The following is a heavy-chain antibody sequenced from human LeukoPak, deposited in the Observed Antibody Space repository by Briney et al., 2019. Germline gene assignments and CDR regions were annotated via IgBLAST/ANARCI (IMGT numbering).Heavy chain of an antibody. CDR1: GFTFSSYS. D-gene: IGHD1-26*01. Sequence: GSLRLSCAASGFTFSSYSMSWVRQAPGKGLERMGTIYYSGRTYSTPPLKSRVTISEDTSKNQFPLKLRSMTAADTAVYYCARTYRSWFDPWGPGKPVTVSS. CDR2: IYYSGRT. V-gene: IGHV4-59*05. CDR3: ARTYRSWFDP. J-gene: IGHJ5*02.